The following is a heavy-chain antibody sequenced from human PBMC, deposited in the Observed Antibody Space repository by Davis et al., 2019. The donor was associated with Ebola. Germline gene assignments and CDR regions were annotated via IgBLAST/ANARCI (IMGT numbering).Heavy chain of an antibody. J-gene: IGHJ5*02. CDR2: IWYDGSYK. Sequence: GESLKISCAASGFTFSNYGMHWVRQAPGKGLEWVASIWYDGSYKYYADSVKGRFTISRDNSKNTLYLQMNSLRAEDTAVYYCARGWFYDWGQGTLVTVSS. CDR3: ARGWFYD. V-gene: IGHV3-33*01. CDR1: GFTFSNYG.